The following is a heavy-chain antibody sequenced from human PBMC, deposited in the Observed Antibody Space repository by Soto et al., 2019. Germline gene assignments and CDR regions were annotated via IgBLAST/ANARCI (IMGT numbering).Heavy chain of an antibody. CDR1: GKTXIGYY. V-gene: IGHV1-2*07. Sequence: SXKVSCKTSGKTXIGYYSHLVRQAPSQGLEWMGWINPNSGGTKYADNFQDRVTLTRDTSLITVYMNLPNLNSDDTDVYYCATRGSSWWESLDFWGQGTRGTVS. CDR3: ATRGSSWWESLDF. CDR2: INPNSGGT. D-gene: IGHD6-13*01. J-gene: IGHJ4*02.